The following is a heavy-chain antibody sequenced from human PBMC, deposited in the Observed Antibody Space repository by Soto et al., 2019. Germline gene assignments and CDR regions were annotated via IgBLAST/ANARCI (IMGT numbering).Heavy chain of an antibody. CDR2: IIPIFGTA. Sequence: ASVKVSCKASGGTFSSYAISWVRQAPGQGLEWMGGIIPIFGTANYAQKFQGRVTITADESTSTAYMELSSLRSEDTAVYYCALRIGPTVVTPVAGYFDYWGQGTLVTVSS. CDR3: ALRIGPTVVTPVAGYFDY. V-gene: IGHV1-69*13. CDR1: GGTFSSYA. J-gene: IGHJ4*02. D-gene: IGHD4-17*01.